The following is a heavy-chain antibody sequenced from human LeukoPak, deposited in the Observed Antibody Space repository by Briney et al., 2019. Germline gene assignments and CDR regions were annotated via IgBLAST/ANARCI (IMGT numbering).Heavy chain of an antibody. D-gene: IGHD2-2*01. CDR1: GYTFTGYY. V-gene: IGHV1-2*04. Sequence: GASVKVSCKASGYTFTGYYVHWVRQAPGQGPEWMGWINPNSGDTKYAQKLQDWVTMTRDTSISTVYMELSRLRSDDTAVYYCARERGYCTSSTCQTSDAFDIWGQGTMVTVSS. CDR3: ARERGYCTSSTCQTSDAFDI. CDR2: INPNSGDT. J-gene: IGHJ3*02.